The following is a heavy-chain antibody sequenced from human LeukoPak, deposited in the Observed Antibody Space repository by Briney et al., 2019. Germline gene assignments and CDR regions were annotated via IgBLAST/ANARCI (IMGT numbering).Heavy chain of an antibody. CDR3: AKDHRIAAASDY. V-gene: IGHV3-30*18. J-gene: IGHJ4*02. CDR2: ISYDGSHN. Sequence: GGSLRLSCAASGFRFSSYGMHWVRQTPGKGLEWVALISYDGSHNYYADSVKGRFTVARDNAKNSLYLQMNSLRAEDTALYYCAKDHRIAAASDYWGQGTLVTASS. CDR1: GFRFSSYG. D-gene: IGHD6-13*01.